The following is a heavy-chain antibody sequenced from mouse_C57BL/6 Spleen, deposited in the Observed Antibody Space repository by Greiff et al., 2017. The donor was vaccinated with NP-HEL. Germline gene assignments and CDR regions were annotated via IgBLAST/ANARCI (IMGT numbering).Heavy chain of an antibody. CDR3: ANYYGSSSFSYWYFDV. D-gene: IGHD1-1*01. CDR2: IYPRSGNT. V-gene: IGHV1-81*01. Sequence: QVQLQQSGAELARPGASVKLSCKASGYTFTSYGISWVKQRTGQGLEWIGEIYPRSGNTYYNEKFKGKATLTADKYSSTAYMELRSLTSEDSAVYFCANYYGSSSFSYWYFDVWGTGTTVTVSS. J-gene: IGHJ1*03. CDR1: GYTFTSYG.